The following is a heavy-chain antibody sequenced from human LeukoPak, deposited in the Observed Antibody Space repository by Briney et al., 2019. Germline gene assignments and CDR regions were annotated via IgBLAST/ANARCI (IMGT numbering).Heavy chain of an antibody. V-gene: IGHV3-30*04. CDR3: ARDECSSTSCYLRYGMDV. CDR1: GFTFRSYA. D-gene: IGHD2-2*01. CDR2: ISYDGSNK. J-gene: IGHJ6*04. Sequence: GGSLRLSCAASGFTFRSYAMHWVRQAPGKGLEWVAVISYDGSNKYYADSVKGRFTISRDNSKNTLYLQMNSLRAEDTAVYYCARDECSSTSCYLRYGMDVWGKGTTVTVSS.